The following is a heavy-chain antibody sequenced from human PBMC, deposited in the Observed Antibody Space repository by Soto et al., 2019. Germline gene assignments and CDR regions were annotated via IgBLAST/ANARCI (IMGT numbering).Heavy chain of an antibody. D-gene: IGHD6-25*01. CDR2: ISADNGNT. Sequence: QVQLVQSGAEVKKPGASVKVSFKASVYTFTSYSIRWVRQAPGQGLEWTGWISADNGNTNYAQKLQGRVTMTTDTSTTTAYMEMRSLRSDDTAVYYCAREDPPGLNWGQGTLVTVS. CDR3: AREDPPGLN. J-gene: IGHJ4*02. V-gene: IGHV1-18*01. CDR1: VYTFTSYS.